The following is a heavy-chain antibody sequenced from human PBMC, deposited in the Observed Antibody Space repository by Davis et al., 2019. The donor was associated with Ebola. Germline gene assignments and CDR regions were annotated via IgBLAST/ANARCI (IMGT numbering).Heavy chain of an antibody. CDR1: GGSISSGDYY. V-gene: IGHV4-30-4*01. CDR3: ASNGPYCSGGTCYSAFEY. D-gene: IGHD2-15*01. J-gene: IGHJ4*02. CDR2: VYYRGST. Sequence: SETLSLTCTVSGGSISSGDYYWSWIRQPPGNGLEWIGNVYYRGSTYYNPSLKSRLTISVDTSKNQFSLKLTSVTAADTARYYWASNGPYCSGGTCYSAFEYWGQGTLVTVSS.